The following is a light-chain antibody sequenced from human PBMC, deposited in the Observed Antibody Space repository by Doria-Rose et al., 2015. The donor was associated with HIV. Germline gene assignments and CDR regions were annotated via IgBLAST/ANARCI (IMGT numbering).Light chain of an antibody. CDR1: QSVLYSSNNKNN. J-gene: IGKJ1*01. V-gene: IGKV4-1*01. CDR2: WAS. CDR3: QQYDSAPWT. Sequence: DIRMTQSPDSLAVSLGERATINCKSSQSVLYSSNNKNNLAWYQQKPGQPPKLLIYWASTRESGVPDRFSGSGSGTEFTLTISSLQTEDVAVYYCQQYDSAPWTFSQGTKVEV.